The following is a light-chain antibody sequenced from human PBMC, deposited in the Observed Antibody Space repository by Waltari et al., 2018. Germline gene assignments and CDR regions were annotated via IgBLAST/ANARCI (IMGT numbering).Light chain of an antibody. Sequence: QSVLTQPPSVSAAPGHKVTISCSGNTSNIEKNYVSWYQQFPPTAPKLLIFDNSQRPSGIPDRVSASKSGTSATLSITGLQTGDEADYYCATWDSRLSGVLFGGGTKLTVL. CDR3: ATWDSRLSGVL. CDR1: TSNIEKNY. V-gene: IGLV1-51*01. J-gene: IGLJ2*01. CDR2: DNS.